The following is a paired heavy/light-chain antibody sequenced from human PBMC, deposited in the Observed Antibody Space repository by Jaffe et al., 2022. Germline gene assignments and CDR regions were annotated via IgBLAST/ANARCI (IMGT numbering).Heavy chain of an antibody. D-gene: IGHD1-26*01. Sequence: EVQLVQSGAEVKKPGESLKISCKGSGYSFTSYWIGWVRQMPGKGLEWMGIIYPGDSDTRYSPSFQGQVTISADKSISTAYLQWSSLKASDTAMYYCVRGKWELLLKTSGEDAFDIWGQGTMVTVSS. V-gene: IGHV5-51*03. J-gene: IGHJ3*02. CDR2: IYPGDSDT. CDR3: VRGKWELLLKTSGEDAFDI. CDR1: GYSFTSYW.
Light chain of an antibody. CDR1: QSLLHSDGKTY. CDR3: MQSIQLPGT. CDR2: EVS. J-gene: IGKJ1*01. Sequence: DIVMTQTPLSLSVTPGQPASISCKSSQSLLHSDGKTYLYWYLQKPGQPPQLLIYEVSNRFSGVPDRFSGSGSGTDFTLKISRVEAEDVGVYYCMQSIQLPGTFGQGTKVEIK. V-gene: IGKV2D-29*01.